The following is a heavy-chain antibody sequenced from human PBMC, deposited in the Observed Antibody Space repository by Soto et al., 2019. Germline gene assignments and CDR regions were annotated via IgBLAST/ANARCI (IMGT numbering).Heavy chain of an antibody. J-gene: IGHJ4*02. CDR2: MYPGDSDT. CDR3: AITAGSGYGLDY. D-gene: IGHD5-12*01. Sequence: GASLKISCQGSGYSFTSYWIVWVRQMPGKGLEWMGVMYPGDSDTRYSPSFQGQVTISADRSISTAYLRWSSLKASDSAMYYCAITAGSGYGLDYWGQGTLVTVSS. CDR1: GYSFTSYW. V-gene: IGHV5-51*01.